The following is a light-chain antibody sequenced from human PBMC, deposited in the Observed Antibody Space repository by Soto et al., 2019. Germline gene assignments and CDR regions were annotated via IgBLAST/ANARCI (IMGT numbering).Light chain of an antibody. CDR2: GAS. J-gene: IGKJ1*01. Sequence: EIVMTQSPVTLSVSPGERATLSCRASQFVSSNLAWYQQKPGQAPRLLIYGASSRATGIPDRFSGSGSGTDFTLTISRLEPEDFAVYYCQQYGSSQWTFGQGTKVDIK. CDR3: QQYGSSQWT. V-gene: IGKV3-20*01. CDR1: QFVSSN.